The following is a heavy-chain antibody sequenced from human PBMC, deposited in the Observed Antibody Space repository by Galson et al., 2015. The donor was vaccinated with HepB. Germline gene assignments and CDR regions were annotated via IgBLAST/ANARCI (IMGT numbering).Heavy chain of an antibody. CDR2: IIPIFGIA. V-gene: IGHV1-69*13. CDR1: GGTFSSYA. Sequence: SVKVSCKASGGTFSSYAISWVRQAPGQGLEWMGGIIPIFGIANYAQKFQGRVTITADESTSTAYMELSSLRSEDTAVYYCARDLKATYYYGSGSSKGAFDYWGQGTLVTVSS. J-gene: IGHJ4*02. CDR3: ARDLKATYYYGSGSSKGAFDY. D-gene: IGHD3-10*01.